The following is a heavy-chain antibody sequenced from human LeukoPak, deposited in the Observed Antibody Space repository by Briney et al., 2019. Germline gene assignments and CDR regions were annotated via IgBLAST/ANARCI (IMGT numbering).Heavy chain of an antibody. D-gene: IGHD3-22*01. J-gene: IGHJ4*02. CDR2: ISAYSGDT. CDR3: ARDWNYYDSSDVFDY. CDR1: GYTFTSYG. Sequence: ASVRVSCKASGYTFTSYGISWVRQAPGQGLEWMGWISAYSGDTNYAQKFQGRATMTTDTSTSTAYMELRSLSSDDTAVYYCARDWNYYDSSDVFDYWGQGTLVTVSS. V-gene: IGHV1-18*01.